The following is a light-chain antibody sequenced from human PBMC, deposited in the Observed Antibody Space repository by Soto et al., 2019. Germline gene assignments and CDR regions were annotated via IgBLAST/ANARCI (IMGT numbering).Light chain of an antibody. CDR3: QQCNSYSRT. Sequence: DIKVTVSLPPVSASIGDRVTITCRASQSISGWLAWYQQKPGKAPKLLISDASSLESGVPSRFSGSGSGTKFTLTINSLQPEDFATYFCQQCNSYSRTFGQGTKVDIK. CDR2: DAS. J-gene: IGKJ1*01. CDR1: QSISGW. V-gene: IGKV1-5*01.